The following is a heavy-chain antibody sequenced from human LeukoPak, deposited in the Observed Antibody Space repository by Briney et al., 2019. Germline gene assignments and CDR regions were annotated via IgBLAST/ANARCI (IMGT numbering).Heavy chain of an antibody. CDR1: GYTFTSYY. D-gene: IGHD2-2*01. J-gene: IGHJ5*02. Sequence: ASVKVSCKASGYTFTSYYMHWVRQAPGQGLEWMGIINPSGGSTSYAQKFQGRVTMTRDTSTSTVYMELSSLRSEDTAVYYCARRRYCSSTSCHEGDGWFDPWGQGTLVTVPS. V-gene: IGHV1-46*01. CDR3: ARRRYCSSTSCHEGDGWFDP. CDR2: INPSGGST.